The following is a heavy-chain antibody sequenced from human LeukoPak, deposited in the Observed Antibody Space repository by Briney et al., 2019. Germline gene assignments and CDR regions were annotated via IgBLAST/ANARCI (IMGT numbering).Heavy chain of an antibody. CDR1: GFTFSTYS. Sequence: GGSLRLSCAASGFTFSTYSMNWVRQAPGKGLEWISYISSTSKTIYYTESVKGRFTISRDNAKNSLYLQMDSLRAEDTAGYYCASRFDYWGQGTLVTVSS. J-gene: IGHJ4*02. CDR3: ASRFDY. CDR2: ISSTSKTI. V-gene: IGHV3-48*01.